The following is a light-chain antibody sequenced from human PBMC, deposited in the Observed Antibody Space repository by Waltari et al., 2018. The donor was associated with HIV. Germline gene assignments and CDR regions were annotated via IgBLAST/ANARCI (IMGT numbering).Light chain of an antibody. J-gene: IGLJ2*01. Sequence: AVTVALGQTVRITCQGDSLRSYYASWYQQKPGQAPVLVIYGKNNRPSGIPDRFSGSRSGNTASLTITGAQAEDEADYYCNSRDSSGNHLRVFGGGTKLTVL. CDR2: GKN. V-gene: IGLV3-19*01. CDR1: SLRSYY. CDR3: NSRDSSGNHLRV.